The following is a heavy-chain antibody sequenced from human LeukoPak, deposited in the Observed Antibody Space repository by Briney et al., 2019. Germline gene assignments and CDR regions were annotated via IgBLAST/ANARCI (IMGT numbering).Heavy chain of an antibody. CDR3: ARAVAGTLDY. Sequence: GGSQRLSCAASGFTFSSYAMSWVRQAPGKGLEWVSAISGSGGSTYYADSVKGRFTISRDNSKNTLYLQMNSLRAEDTAVYYCARAVAGTLDYWGQGTLVTVSS. CDR1: GFTFSSYA. D-gene: IGHD6-19*01. V-gene: IGHV3-23*01. CDR2: ISGSGGST. J-gene: IGHJ4*02.